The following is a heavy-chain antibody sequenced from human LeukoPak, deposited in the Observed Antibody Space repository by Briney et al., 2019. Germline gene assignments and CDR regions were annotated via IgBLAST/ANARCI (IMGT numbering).Heavy chain of an antibody. Sequence: SETLSLTCTVSGYSISSGYYWGWIRQPPGKGLEWIGSIYHSGSTYYNPSLKGRVTISVDTSKNQFSLKLSSVTAADTAVYYCARDLSTWTFYYFDYWGQGTLVTVSS. CDR2: IYHSGST. CDR1: GYSISSGYY. D-gene: IGHD2/OR15-2a*01. V-gene: IGHV4-38-2*02. J-gene: IGHJ4*02. CDR3: ARDLSTWTFYYFDY.